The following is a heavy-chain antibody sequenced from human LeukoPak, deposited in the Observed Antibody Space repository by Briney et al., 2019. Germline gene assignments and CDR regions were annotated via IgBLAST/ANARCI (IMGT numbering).Heavy chain of an antibody. V-gene: IGHV1-18*01. CDR2: ISAYNGNT. CDR3: ARGLGGSGSYFLTFDY. D-gene: IGHD1-26*01. CDR1: GYSFTSYA. Sequence: ASVRVSCKASGYSFTSYAINWVRQAPGQGLEWMGWISAYNGNTDYAQKFQGRVTMTTDTSTSTAYMELRSLRSDDTAVYYCARGLGGSGSYFLTFDYWGQGTLVTVSS. J-gene: IGHJ4*02.